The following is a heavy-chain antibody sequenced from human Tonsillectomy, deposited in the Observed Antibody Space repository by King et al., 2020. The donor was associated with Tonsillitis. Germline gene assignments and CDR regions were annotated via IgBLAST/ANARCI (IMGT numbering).Heavy chain of an antibody. V-gene: IGHV3-73*02. CDR1: GFTFSGSA. CDR3: TTVRIVAYYAFDM. J-gene: IGHJ3*02. Sequence: VQLVESGGGLVQPGGSLKLSCAASGFTFSGSAMHWVRQAPGKGLEWVGRIRTKANSYATAYAESLKGRFIISRDDSKNTAYLQVNSLKTEDTAVYYCTTVRIVAYYAFDMWGQGTMVTVSS. CDR2: IRTKANSYAT. D-gene: IGHD5-12*01.